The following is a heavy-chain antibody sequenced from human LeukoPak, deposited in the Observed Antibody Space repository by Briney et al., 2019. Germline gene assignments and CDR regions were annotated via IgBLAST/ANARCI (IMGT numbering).Heavy chain of an antibody. CDR1: GFTFSSYW. Sequence: GGSLRLSCAASGFTFSSYWMSWVRQAPGKGLEWVANIKQDGSEKYYVDSVKGRFTISRDNAKNSLYLQMNSLRAEDTAVYYCARVYYDILTGYSYDAFDIWGQGTMVTVSS. D-gene: IGHD3-9*01. V-gene: IGHV3-7*01. CDR3: ARVYYDILTGYSYDAFDI. CDR2: IKQDGSEK. J-gene: IGHJ3*02.